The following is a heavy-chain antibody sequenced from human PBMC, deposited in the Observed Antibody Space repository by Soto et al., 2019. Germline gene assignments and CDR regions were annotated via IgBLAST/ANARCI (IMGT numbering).Heavy chain of an antibody. CDR2: LSGSGGTT. V-gene: IGHV3-23*01. J-gene: IGHJ4*02. CDR3: AKQRADYGSGADTLYVDS. CDR1: GVTFSNYA. Sequence: EVQLLESGGGLVQPGGSLRLSCTVSGVTFSNYAMNWVRQAPGKGLEWVSSLSGSGGTTYYADSVKGRFIISRDNSKNTLYLLMNSLRAADTALYYCAKQRADYGSGADTLYVDSWGQGALVTVSS. D-gene: IGHD3-10*01.